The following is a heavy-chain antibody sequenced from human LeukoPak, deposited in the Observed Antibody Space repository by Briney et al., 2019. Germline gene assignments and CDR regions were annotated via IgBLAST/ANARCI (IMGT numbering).Heavy chain of an antibody. J-gene: IGHJ4*02. CDR1: GGSFSHYY. CDR2: INHSGST. D-gene: IGHD2-21*02. V-gene: IGHV4-34*01. Sequence: SETLSLTCAVYGGSFSHYYWSWLRQPPGKGLEWIGEINHSGSTNYNPSLKSRVTISVDTSKNQFSLRLSSVTAADTAVYYCARGWFYCGGDCYVECWGQGTLVTVSS. CDR3: ARGWFYCGGDCYVEC.